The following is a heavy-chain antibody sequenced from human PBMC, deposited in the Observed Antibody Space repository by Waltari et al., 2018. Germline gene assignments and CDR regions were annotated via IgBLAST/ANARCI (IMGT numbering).Heavy chain of an antibody. J-gene: IGHJ6*03. D-gene: IGHD6-6*01. CDR3: ARTTAARRTHYYYMDV. V-gene: IGHV1-8*03. Sequence: VQLVQSGAEVKKPGASVKVSCRASGYSFTDFDINWVRQAPGQGLEWRVWLSPHNGNSGYAPQFHGRVAISGDTAITTAYMELSSLTSDDTAVYYCARTTAARRTHYYYMDVWGEGTTVTISS. CDR2: LSPHNGNS. CDR1: GYSFTDFD.